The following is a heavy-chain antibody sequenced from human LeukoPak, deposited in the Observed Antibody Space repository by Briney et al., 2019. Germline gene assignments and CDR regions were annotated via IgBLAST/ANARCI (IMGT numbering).Heavy chain of an antibody. CDR3: ARDSIAAAGTDY. J-gene: IGHJ4*02. CDR1: GFTFSSYG. D-gene: IGHD6-13*01. V-gene: IGHV3-33*08. CDR2: IWYDGSNK. Sequence: QSGGSLRLSCAASGFTFSSYGMHWVRQAPGKGLEWVAVIWYDGSNKYYADSVKGRFTISRDNSKNTLYLQMNSLRAEDTAVYYCARDSIAAAGTDYWGQGTLVTVSS.